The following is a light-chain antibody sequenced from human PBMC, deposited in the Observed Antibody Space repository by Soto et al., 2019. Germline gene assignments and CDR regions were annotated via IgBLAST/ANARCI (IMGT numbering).Light chain of an antibody. CDR3: QHYGTSPRLT. CDR1: EPFTTNF. Sequence: EIVLTQSPGTLSLSPGERPPLSSKAMEPFTTNFLAWYQKRPGQAPRLLFSGASSRATGIPDRFSGSGSGTDFTLTISRLEPEDSAVYYCQHYGTSPRLTFGGGTKVEIK. CDR2: GAS. V-gene: IGKV3-20*01. J-gene: IGKJ4*01.